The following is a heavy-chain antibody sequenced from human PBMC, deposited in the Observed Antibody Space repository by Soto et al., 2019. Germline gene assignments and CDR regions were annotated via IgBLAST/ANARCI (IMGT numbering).Heavy chain of an antibody. V-gene: IGHV3-15*04. J-gene: IGHJ4*02. CDR3: VTRFTAVATARFDY. Sequence: EVQLVESGGGLVKPGGSLRLSCAASGFTFIKAYMNWVRQAPGKGLEWIGQIDSKLDADKTDFAAPVKGRFTLSRDDSKNTVYLQMNGLEIEDTGMYYRVTRFTAVATARFDYWGQGTLVTVSS. D-gene: IGHD2-21*02. CDR2: IDSKLDADKT. CDR1: GFTFIKAY.